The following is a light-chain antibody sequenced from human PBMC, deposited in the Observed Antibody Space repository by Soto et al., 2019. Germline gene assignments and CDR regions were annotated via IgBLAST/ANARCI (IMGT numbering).Light chain of an antibody. Sequence: QSALTQPASVSGSPGQSITISCTGTSSDVGSYNLVSWYQQHPGKAPKLMIYEGSKRPSGVSNRFSGSKSGNTASLTISGLQAEDEADYYCCSYAYGNTLDVVFGGGTKLTVL. CDR1: SSDVGSYNL. CDR3: CSYAYGNTLDVV. CDR2: EGS. V-gene: IGLV2-23*01. J-gene: IGLJ2*01.